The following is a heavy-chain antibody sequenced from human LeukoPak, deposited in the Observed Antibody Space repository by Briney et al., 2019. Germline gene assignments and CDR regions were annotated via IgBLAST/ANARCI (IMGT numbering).Heavy chain of an antibody. V-gene: IGHV4-39*01. CDR2: IYYSGST. J-gene: IGHJ5*02. Sequence: SETLSLTCTVSGGSISSSSYYWGWIRQPPGKGLEWIGNIYYSGSTYYNPSLKSRVTISVDTSKNQFSLKLSSVTAADTAMYFCVVVVVPGWFDPWGQGTLATVSS. CDR1: GGSISSSSYY. D-gene: IGHD2-15*01. CDR3: VVVVVPGWFDP.